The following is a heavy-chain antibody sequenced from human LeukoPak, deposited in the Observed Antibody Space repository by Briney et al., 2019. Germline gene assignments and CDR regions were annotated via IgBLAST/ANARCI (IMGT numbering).Heavy chain of an antibody. J-gene: IGHJ6*02. CDR1: GYTFTNYD. V-gene: IGHV1-8*01. D-gene: IGHD3-10*01. Sequence: ASVKVSCKASGYTFTNYDINWVRQATGQGLEWMRWMNPNSGNTGYAQNFQGRITMTRNTSISTAYMELSSLTSDDTAVYFCARRLSGTYYYGSGSYYGMDVWGQGTTVTVSS. CDR2: MNPNSGNT. CDR3: ARRLSGTYYYGSGSYYGMDV.